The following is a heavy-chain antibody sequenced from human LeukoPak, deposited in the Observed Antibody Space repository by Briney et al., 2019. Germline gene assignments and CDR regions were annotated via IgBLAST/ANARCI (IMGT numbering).Heavy chain of an antibody. V-gene: IGHV3-74*01. J-gene: IGHJ3*02. D-gene: IGHD1-14*01. Sequence: GGSLRLSCAASGFTFGSYWMHWVRQAPGKGLVWVSHIDNDGSTTSYADSVKGRFTISRDNAKNTLYLQMNSLRAEDTAMYYCSNYGSGTGPIWGQGTMVTVSS. CDR2: IDNDGSTT. CDR1: GFTFGSYW. CDR3: SNYGSGTGPI.